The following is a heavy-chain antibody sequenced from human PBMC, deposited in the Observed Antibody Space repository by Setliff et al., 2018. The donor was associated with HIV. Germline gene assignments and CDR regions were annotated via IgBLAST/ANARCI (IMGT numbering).Heavy chain of an antibody. Sequence: ASVKVSCKASGYTFTAYYLHWVRQAPGQGPEWMAWINPRNGATTYAQEFQGRVTVTRDTSISTVFLDLTRLTADDTAIYYCVRVAVTGRDLAYWGQGTRVTVSS. J-gene: IGHJ4*02. CDR1: GYTFTAYY. CDR3: VRVAVTGRDLAY. D-gene: IGHD6-19*01. V-gene: IGHV1-2*02. CDR2: INPRNGAT.